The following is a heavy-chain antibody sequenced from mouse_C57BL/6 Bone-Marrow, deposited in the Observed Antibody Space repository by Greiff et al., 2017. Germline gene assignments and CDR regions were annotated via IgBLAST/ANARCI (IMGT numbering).Heavy chain of an antibody. Sequence: QVQLQQPGAELVKPGASVKLSCKASGYTFTSYWMHWVKQRPGQGLEWIGMIHPNTGGTNYNEKFKGKATLTVDKSSSTAYMQLNSLTPEDSAVYYCERALRAYDYGGQGTGATVSA. CDR1: GYTFTSYW. J-gene: IGHJ2*03. V-gene: IGHV1-64*01. D-gene: IGHD1-1*01. CDR3: ERALRAYDY. CDR2: IHPNTGGT.